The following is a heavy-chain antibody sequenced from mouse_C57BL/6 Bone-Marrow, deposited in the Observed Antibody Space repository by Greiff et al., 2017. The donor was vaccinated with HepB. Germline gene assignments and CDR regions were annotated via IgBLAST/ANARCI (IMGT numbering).Heavy chain of an antibody. CDR1: GYTFTDYY. CDR3: ARRGATTDWYFDV. Sequence: VQLQQSGPELVKHGASVKISCKASGYTFTDYYINWVKQRPGQGLEWIGWIFPGSGSTYYNEKFKGKATLTVDKSSSTAYMLLSSLTSEDSAVYFCARRGATTDWYFDVWGTGTTVTVSS. J-gene: IGHJ1*03. V-gene: IGHV1-75*01. CDR2: IFPGSGST. D-gene: IGHD1-1*01.